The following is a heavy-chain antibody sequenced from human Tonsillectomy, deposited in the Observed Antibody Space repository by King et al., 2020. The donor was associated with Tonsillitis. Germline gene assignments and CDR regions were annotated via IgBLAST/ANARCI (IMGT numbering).Heavy chain of an antibody. CDR2: IYYSGST. J-gene: IGHJ4*02. D-gene: IGHD3-9*01. CDR3: ARDIILTGYTPERVHDY. CDR1: GGSISSSSYY. Sequence: LQLQESGPGLVKPSETLSLTCTVSGGSISSSSYYWGWIRQPPGKGLEWIGSIYYSGSTYYNPSLKSRVTISVDTSKNQFSLKLSSVTAADTAVYYCARDIILTGYTPERVHDYWGQGTLVTVSS. V-gene: IGHV4-39*07.